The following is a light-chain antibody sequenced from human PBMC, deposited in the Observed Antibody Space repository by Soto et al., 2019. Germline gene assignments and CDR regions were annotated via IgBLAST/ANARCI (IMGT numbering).Light chain of an antibody. CDR1: QSVTNSY. CDR2: GAS. Sequence: EIMMTQSPVTLSVSPGGRATLHCRASQSVTNSYLAWYQQKPGQAPRLLIFGASTRAAGIPARFSGSGSGTEFTLTISSLQSEDFAVYYCQQYSNWPLTFGGGTKVDIK. J-gene: IGKJ4*01. CDR3: QQYSNWPLT. V-gene: IGKV3-15*01.